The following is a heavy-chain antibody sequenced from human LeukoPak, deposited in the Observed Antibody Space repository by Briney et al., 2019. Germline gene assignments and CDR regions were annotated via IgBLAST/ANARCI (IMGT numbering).Heavy chain of an antibody. CDR2: ISDGGSRT. CDR3: AKDARRSSGWYFFDH. V-gene: IGHV3-23*01. CDR1: GFVFSSQD. Sequence: GGSLRLSCAASGFVFSSQDMGWVRQAPGKGLEWVSAISDGGSRTYYADSVKGRFTISRDNSKNTLHLQMNSLRAEDTAVYYCAKDARRSSGWYFFDHWGQGTLVTVSS. D-gene: IGHD6-19*01. J-gene: IGHJ4*02.